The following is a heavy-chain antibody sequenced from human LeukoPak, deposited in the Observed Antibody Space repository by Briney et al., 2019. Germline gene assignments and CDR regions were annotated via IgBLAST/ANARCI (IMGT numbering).Heavy chain of an antibody. CDR2: VSYSGRT. D-gene: IGHD2-15*01. CDR3: ARHERGAENLDY. CDR1: GASIITYY. J-gene: IGHJ4*02. Sequence: SEALSLTSTDSGASIITYYWSWIRQPPRRGLECIGYVSYSGRTNHNPSLKTRVTISADTSKNQCSLKLTSVTAADTAVYYCARHERGAENLDYWGQGTLVTVSS. V-gene: IGHV4-59*08.